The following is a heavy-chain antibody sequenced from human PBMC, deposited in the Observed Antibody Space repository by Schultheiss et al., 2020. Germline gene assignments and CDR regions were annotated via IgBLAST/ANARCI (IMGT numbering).Heavy chain of an antibody. V-gene: IGHV4-34*01. D-gene: IGHD2-21*02. CDR2: IYHSGST. J-gene: IGHJ2*01. CDR1: GGSFSGYY. CDR3: ARVPLCGGDCQWYFDL. Sequence: SETLSLTCAVYGGSFSGYYWSWIRQPPGKGLEWIGYIYHSGSTNYNPSLKSRVTMSVDTSKNQFSLKLSSVTAADTAVYYCARVPLCGGDCQWYFDLWGRGTLVTVSS.